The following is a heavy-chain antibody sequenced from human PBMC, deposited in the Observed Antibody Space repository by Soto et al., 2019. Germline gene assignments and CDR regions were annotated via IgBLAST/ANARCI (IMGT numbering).Heavy chain of an antibody. Sequence: QVQLVESGGGVVQRGGSLRLSCAASGFTFSSFGIHWVRQAPGKGLEWVAVISYDGIDKNYGDSVKGRFTISRENSKNMVYLQMNSLRAEDTAVYYCAKDLREMATIRPDYWGQGILVTVSS. J-gene: IGHJ4*02. CDR2: ISYDGIDK. D-gene: IGHD5-12*01. CDR3: AKDLREMATIRPDY. V-gene: IGHV3-30*18. CDR1: GFTFSSFG.